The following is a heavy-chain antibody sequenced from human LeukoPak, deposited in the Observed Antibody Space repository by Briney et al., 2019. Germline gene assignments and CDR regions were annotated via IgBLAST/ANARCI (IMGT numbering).Heavy chain of an antibody. V-gene: IGHV3-15*01. J-gene: IGHJ4*02. CDR3: ITDDEFGSGSYKGY. D-gene: IGHD3-10*01. Sequence: GGSLRLSRVPSGFSLSKAYLSWVRQAPGKGLEWVGRMKSGTAEDAAPVTGRFTISRDDSKDPLSLQMNTLRTEDTALYYCITDDEFGSGSYKGYGGQGTLVTVPS. CDR2: MKSGTA. CDR1: GFSLSKAY.